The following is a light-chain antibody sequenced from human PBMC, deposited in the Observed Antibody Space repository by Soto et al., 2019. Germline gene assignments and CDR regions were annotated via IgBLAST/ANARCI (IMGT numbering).Light chain of an antibody. V-gene: IGKV4-1*01. J-gene: IGKJ4*01. CDR2: WAS. CDR3: QQYYRTPFT. Sequence: DLLLTPSPYSLSVSLGERATMNCKSSQGVLDKSNKKNYLACYQQKPGQPPKLLTYWASTREYGVPDRVSGSGSGTDFTLAISSLQAEDVAVYYCQQYYRTPFTFGGRTTV. CDR1: QGVLDKSNKKNY.